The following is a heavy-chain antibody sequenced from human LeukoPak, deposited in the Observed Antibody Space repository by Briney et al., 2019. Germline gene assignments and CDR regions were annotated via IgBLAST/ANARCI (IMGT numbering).Heavy chain of an antibody. D-gene: IGHD3-10*02. Sequence: GGSLRLSCAASGFTFSSYEMNWVRQAPGKGLEWVSYISSSGSTIYYADSVKGRFTISRDNAKNSLYLQMNSLRAEDTAVYYCAELGITMIGGVGGKGTTVTISA. CDR3: AELGITMIGGV. V-gene: IGHV3-48*03. CDR1: GFTFSSYE. J-gene: IGHJ6*04. CDR2: ISSSGSTI.